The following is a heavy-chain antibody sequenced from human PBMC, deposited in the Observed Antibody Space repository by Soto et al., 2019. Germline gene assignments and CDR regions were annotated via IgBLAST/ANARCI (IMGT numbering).Heavy chain of an antibody. D-gene: IGHD2-2*01. CDR2: ISNSGSST. CDR3: ARADLLWDSFDL. Sequence: GSLRLSCAASGFPFRNFAMAWVRQAPGKGLEWVSIISNSGSSTYHGDSVKGRFTTSRDNSKGTLSLHMRGVRIDDTAVYFCARADLLWDSFDLWGQGTLVTVSS. V-gene: IGHV3-23*05. J-gene: IGHJ4*02. CDR1: GFPFRNFA.